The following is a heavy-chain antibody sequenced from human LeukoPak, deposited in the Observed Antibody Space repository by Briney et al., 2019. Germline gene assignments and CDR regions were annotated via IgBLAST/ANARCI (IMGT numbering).Heavy chain of an antibody. CDR2: IYYSGST. Sequence: SETLSLTCTVSGGSISSYYWSWIRQPPGKGLEWIGYIYYSGSTNYNPSLKSRVTISVDTSKNQFSLKLSSVTAADTAVYYCARDSYGDFSGRFDPWGQGTLVTVSS. CDR3: ARDSYGDFSGRFDP. J-gene: IGHJ5*02. V-gene: IGHV4-59*12. CDR1: GGSISSYY. D-gene: IGHD4-17*01.